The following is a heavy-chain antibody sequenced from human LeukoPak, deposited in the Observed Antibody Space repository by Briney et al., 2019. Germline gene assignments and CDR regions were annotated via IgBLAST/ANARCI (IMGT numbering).Heavy chain of an antibody. D-gene: IGHD3-10*01. Sequence: GGSLRLSCAASGFQVYKNYMTWVRQAPGKGLEWVSLIYGDDTTDYADSVKGRFTISGDNSKNTLYFQMNSLRAEDTAVYYCATGAHYYGSWGQGTLVTVSS. CDR1: GFQVYKNY. CDR2: IYGDDTT. V-gene: IGHV3-53*01. CDR3: ATGAHYYGS. J-gene: IGHJ4*02.